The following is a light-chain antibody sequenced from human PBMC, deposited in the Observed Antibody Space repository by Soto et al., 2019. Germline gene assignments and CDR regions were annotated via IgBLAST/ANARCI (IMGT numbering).Light chain of an antibody. CDR3: SSYTGSSITYA. CDR1: SSDVGGYNY. V-gene: IGLV2-14*01. J-gene: IGLJ1*01. Sequence: QSALTQPASVSGSPGQSITISCTGTSSDVGGYNYVSWYQQHPGKAPKLMIYEFSNRPSGVSNRFSGYKSGHTASLTISGLQADDEADYYCSSYTGSSITYAYGTGTKLTVL. CDR2: EFS.